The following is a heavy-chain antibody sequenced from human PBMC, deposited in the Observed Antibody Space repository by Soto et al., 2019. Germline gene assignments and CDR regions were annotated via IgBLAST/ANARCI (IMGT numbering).Heavy chain of an antibody. Sequence: QVQLQESGPGLVKPSQTLSLTCTVSGGSISSGDYYWGWIRQPPGKGLEWIGYIYYSGSTYYNPSLKSRVTISVDTSKNQFSLKLSSVTAADTAVYYCARDRPSIVAARPGNWFDPWGQGTLVTVSS. D-gene: IGHD6-6*01. J-gene: IGHJ5*02. CDR3: ARDRPSIVAARPGNWFDP. V-gene: IGHV4-30-4*01. CDR2: IYYSGST. CDR1: GGSISSGDYY.